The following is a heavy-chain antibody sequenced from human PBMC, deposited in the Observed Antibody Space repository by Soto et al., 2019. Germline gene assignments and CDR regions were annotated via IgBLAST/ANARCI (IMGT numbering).Heavy chain of an antibody. V-gene: IGHV6-1*01. CDR3: AREALRSEHHTPPYYYGMDV. CDR2: TYYRSKWYN. Sequence: QTLSLTCAISGDSVSSNSAAWNWIRQSPSRGLEWLGRTYYRSKWYNDYAVSVKSRITINPDTSKNQFSLQLNSVTPEDTAVYYCAREALRSEHHTPPYYYGMDVWGQGTTVTVSS. D-gene: IGHD3-3*01. J-gene: IGHJ6*02. CDR1: GDSVSSNSAA.